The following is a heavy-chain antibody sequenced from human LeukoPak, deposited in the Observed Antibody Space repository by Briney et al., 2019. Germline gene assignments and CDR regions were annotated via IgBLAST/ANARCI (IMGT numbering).Heavy chain of an antibody. CDR3: ARGCRSGGSCRSYGMDV. D-gene: IGHD2-15*01. CDR2: IYYSGST. CDR1: GGSISSSSYY. Sequence: SETLSLTCTVSGGSISSSSYYWGWIRQPPGKGLEWIGSIYYSGSTNYNPSLKSRVTISVDTSKNQFSLKLSSVTAADTAVYYCARGCRSGGSCRSYGMDVWGQGTTVTVSS. V-gene: IGHV4-39*07. J-gene: IGHJ6*02.